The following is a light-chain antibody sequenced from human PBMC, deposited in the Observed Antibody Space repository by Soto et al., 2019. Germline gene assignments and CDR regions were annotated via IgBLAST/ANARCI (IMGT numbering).Light chain of an antibody. CDR1: SSNIGAGYD. CDR3: QSYDSTLSGVV. J-gene: IGLJ2*01. Sequence: QSVLTQPPSVSGAPGQRVTISCTGSSSNIGAGYDVQWYQQLPGTAPKLLIYGNSNRPSGVPDRFSGSKSGTSASLAITGLQAEDEADYYCQSYDSTLSGVVFGGGTKPTVL. CDR2: GNS. V-gene: IGLV1-40*01.